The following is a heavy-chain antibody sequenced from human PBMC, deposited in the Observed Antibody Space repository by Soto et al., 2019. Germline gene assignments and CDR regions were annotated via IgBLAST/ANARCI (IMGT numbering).Heavy chain of an antibody. J-gene: IGHJ6*02. Sequence: GESLRLSCAASGFTFSRDSMKWVRQVPGRGLEWVSSILTRISYIYYADSVKGRFTISRHNAKNSLYLQMNSLRAEDTAVYYCARDVMGEQLVPYYYYGMDVWGQGTTVTVSS. CDR1: GFTFSRDS. CDR2: ILTRISYI. D-gene: IGHD6-6*01. V-gene: IGHV3-21*01. CDR3: ARDVMGEQLVPYYYYGMDV.